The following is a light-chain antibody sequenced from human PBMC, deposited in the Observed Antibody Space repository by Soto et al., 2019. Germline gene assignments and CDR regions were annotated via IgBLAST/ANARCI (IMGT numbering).Light chain of an antibody. CDR1: SSDVGGYNY. V-gene: IGLV2-8*01. J-gene: IGLJ3*02. CDR3: SSYAGSNNLV. Sequence: QSALTQPPSASGSPGQSVTISCTGTSSDVGGYNYVSWYQQHPGKAPKLMIYEVSKRPSGVPDRFSGSKSGNTASLSVAGLQAEEEADYYCSSYAGSNNLVFCGGTKVTVL. CDR2: EVS.